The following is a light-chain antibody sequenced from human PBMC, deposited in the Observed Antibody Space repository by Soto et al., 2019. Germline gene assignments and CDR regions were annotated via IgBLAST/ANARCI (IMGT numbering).Light chain of an antibody. Sequence: QAVVTQPASVSGSPGQSITISCTGTSSDVGGFNYVSWYQQHPGKAPKLMIYDVTNRPSGVSNRFSGSKSGNTASLTISGLQAEDEADYYCSSYTSSTTGLFGTGTKLTVL. CDR3: SSYTSSTTGL. J-gene: IGLJ1*01. V-gene: IGLV2-14*01. CDR2: DVT. CDR1: SSDVGGFNY.